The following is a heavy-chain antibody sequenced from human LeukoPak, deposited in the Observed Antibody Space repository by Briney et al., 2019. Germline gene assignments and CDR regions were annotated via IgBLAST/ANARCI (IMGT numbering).Heavy chain of an antibody. Sequence: GGSLRLSCAASGFTFSSYWMSWVRQAPGKGLEWVANIKQDGSEKYYVDSVKGRFTISRDNAKNSLYLQMNSLRAEDTAVYYCARRDPDDYGDYEDYWGQGTLVTVSS. V-gene: IGHV3-7*01. CDR3: ARRDPDDYGDYEDY. J-gene: IGHJ4*02. D-gene: IGHD4-17*01. CDR2: IKQDGSEK. CDR1: GFTFSSYW.